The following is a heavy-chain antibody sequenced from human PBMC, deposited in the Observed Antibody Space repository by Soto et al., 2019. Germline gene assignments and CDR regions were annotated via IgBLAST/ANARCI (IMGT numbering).Heavy chain of an antibody. J-gene: IGHJ5*02. D-gene: IGHD3-10*01. Sequence: QISLKESGPTLVKPTETLTLTCTFSGFSLSTSGVGVAWIRQPPGRALEWLALIYWDDDRRYNPSLKNRLTITMGTSKDHVVLTMTNMDPVDTGTYYCAHRVIWRPPDLTLGWYDPWGQGTPVIV. CDR2: IYWDDDR. CDR1: GFSLSTSGVG. CDR3: AHRVIWRPPDLTLGWYDP. V-gene: IGHV2-5*02.